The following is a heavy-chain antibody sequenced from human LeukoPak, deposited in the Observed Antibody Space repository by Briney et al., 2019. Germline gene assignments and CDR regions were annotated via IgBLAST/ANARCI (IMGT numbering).Heavy chain of an antibody. CDR1: GFTFTSSA. V-gene: IGHV1-58*02. CDR3: AADPRSDYGDYGNFDY. D-gene: IGHD4-17*01. J-gene: IGHJ4*02. Sequence: GASVKVSCKASGFTFTSSAMQRVRQARGQRLEWIGWIVVGSGNTNYAQKLQERVTITRDTSTSTAYMELSSLRSEDTAVYYCAADPRSDYGDYGNFDYWGQGTLVTVSS. CDR2: IVVGSGNT.